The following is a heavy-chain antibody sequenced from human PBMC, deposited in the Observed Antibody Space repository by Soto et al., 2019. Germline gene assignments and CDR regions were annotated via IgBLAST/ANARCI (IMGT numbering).Heavy chain of an antibody. D-gene: IGHD6-19*01. CDR2: IIPIFGTA. Sequence: QVQLVQSGAEVKKPGSSVKVSCKASGGTFSSYAISWVRQAPGQGLEWMGGIIPIFGTANYAQKFQGRVTITADESTSTAYMELSSLRSEDTAVYCCARGKLAVAGRNYYGMDVWGQGTTVTVSS. V-gene: IGHV1-69*01. CDR1: GGTFSSYA. CDR3: ARGKLAVAGRNYYGMDV. J-gene: IGHJ6*02.